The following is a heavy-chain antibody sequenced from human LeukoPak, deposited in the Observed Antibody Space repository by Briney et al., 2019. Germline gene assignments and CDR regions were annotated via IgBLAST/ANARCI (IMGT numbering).Heavy chain of an antibody. CDR2: IYSDNT. D-gene: IGHD4/OR15-4a*01. Sequence: GGSLRLSCTVSGFTVSSNSMSWVRQAPGEGLEWVSFIYSDNTHYSDSVKGRFTISRDNSKNTLYLQMNSLRAEDTAVYYCARRAGAYSHPYWGQGTLVTVSS. CDR3: ARRAGAYSHPY. V-gene: IGHV3-53*01. J-gene: IGHJ4*02. CDR1: GFTVSSNS.